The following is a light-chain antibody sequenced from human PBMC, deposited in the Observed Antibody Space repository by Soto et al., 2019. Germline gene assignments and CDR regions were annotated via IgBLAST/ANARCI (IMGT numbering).Light chain of an antibody. V-gene: IGKV3-20*01. CDR2: GAS. CDR3: QQYDDWPWT. Sequence: EIVLTQSPGTLSSSPGERATLSCRASQIVTSNYLAWYQQKPGQAPRLLIFGASIRATGLPDRFSGGGSGTDFILTISSLQSEDFAFYYCQQYDDWPWTFGQGTKVDNK. CDR1: QIVTSNY. J-gene: IGKJ1*01.